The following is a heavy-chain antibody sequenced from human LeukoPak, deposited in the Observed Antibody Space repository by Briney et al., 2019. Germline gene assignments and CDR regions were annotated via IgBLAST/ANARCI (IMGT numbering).Heavy chain of an antibody. CDR1: GGSISSSSYY. CDR2: IYYSGST. J-gene: IGHJ4*02. CDR3: ASLEQHGSSFDY. D-gene: IGHD6-13*01. V-gene: IGHV4-39*01. Sequence: SETLSLTCTVSGGSISSSSYYWGWIRQPPGKGLEWIGSIYYSGSTYYNPSLKSRVTISVDTSKNQFSLKLSSVTAADTAVYYCASLEQHGSSFDYWGQGTLVTVSS.